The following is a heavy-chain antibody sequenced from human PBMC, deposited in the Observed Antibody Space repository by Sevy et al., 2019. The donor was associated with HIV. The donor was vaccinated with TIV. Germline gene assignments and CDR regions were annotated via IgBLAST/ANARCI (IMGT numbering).Heavy chain of an antibody. Sequence: GGSLRLSCAASGFTFSSYSMNWVRQAPGKGPEWVSSISSSSSYIYYADSVKGRFTISRDNAKNSLYLQMNSLRAEDTAVYYCATGKVNYYDSSFARVWGQGTLVTVSS. D-gene: IGHD3-22*01. CDR1: GFTFSSYS. V-gene: IGHV3-21*01. J-gene: IGHJ4*02. CDR3: ATGKVNYYDSSFARV. CDR2: ISSSSSYI.